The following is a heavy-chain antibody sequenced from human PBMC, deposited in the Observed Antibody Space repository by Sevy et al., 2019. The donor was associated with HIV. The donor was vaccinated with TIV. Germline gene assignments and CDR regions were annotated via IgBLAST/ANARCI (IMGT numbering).Heavy chain of an antibody. CDR3: ARYGRDYYDSSGYYH. CDR2: IYYSGST. D-gene: IGHD3-22*01. Sequence: SETLSLTCSVSGGSISSSSYYWGWIRQPPGKGLEWIGSIYYSGSTYYNPSLKSRVTISVDTSKNQFSLKLSSVTAADTAVYYCARYGRDYYDSSGYYHWGQGTLVTVSS. V-gene: IGHV4-39*01. J-gene: IGHJ4*02. CDR1: GGSISSSSYY.